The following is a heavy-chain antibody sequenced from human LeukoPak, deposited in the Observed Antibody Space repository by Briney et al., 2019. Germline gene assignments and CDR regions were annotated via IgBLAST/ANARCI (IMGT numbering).Heavy chain of an antibody. V-gene: IGHV1-46*01. CDR1: GYTFTSYD. CDR3: ARDANGGYDILTGYPDNYFDY. CDR2: ISPSGGST. J-gene: IGHJ4*02. D-gene: IGHD3-9*01. Sequence: GASVTVSCTASGYTFTSYDINWVRQAPGQGLEWMGIISPSGGSTSYAQKFQGRVTMTRDTSTSTVYMELSSLSSEDTAVYYCARDANGGYDILTGYPDNYFDYWGQGTLVTVSS.